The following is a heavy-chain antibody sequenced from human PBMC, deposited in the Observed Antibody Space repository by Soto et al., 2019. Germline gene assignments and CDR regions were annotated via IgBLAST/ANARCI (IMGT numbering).Heavy chain of an antibody. V-gene: IGHV5-51*01. CDR1: GYTLTNDW. CDR2: IYPGDSDI. Sequence: VGSLKISCKGSGYTLTNDWIGWVRQMPWKGLEWMGIIYPGDSDIRYSPSFQGQVTISADKSITTAYLQWSSLKASDTAMYYCANTPGIAALGLPEFTYYGMDVWGQGTTVTVSS. D-gene: IGHD6-13*01. J-gene: IGHJ6*02. CDR3: ANTPGIAALGLPEFTYYGMDV.